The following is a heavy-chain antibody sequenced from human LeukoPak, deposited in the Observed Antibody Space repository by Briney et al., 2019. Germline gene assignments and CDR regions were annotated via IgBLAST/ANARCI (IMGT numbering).Heavy chain of an antibody. CDR1: GFTVSSNY. V-gene: IGHV3-53*01. CDR3: ARGLREDIVVVPAAKPKNYYYYYMDV. Sequence: GGSLRLSCAASGFTVSSNYMSWVRQAPGKGLEWVSVIYSGGSTYYADSVKGRFTISRDNSKNTLYLQMNSLRAEDTAVYYCARGLREDIVVVPAAKPKNYYYYYMDVWGKGTTVTVSS. CDR2: IYSGGST. D-gene: IGHD2-2*01. J-gene: IGHJ6*03.